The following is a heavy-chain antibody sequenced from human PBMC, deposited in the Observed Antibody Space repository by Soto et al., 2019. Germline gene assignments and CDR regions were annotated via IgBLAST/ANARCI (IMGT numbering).Heavy chain of an antibody. J-gene: IGHJ3*02. D-gene: IGHD3-10*01. CDR1: GYAFTSYG. CDR2: ISVYNGNT. CDR3: AGGPEGKGTGVTRYAFDN. Sequence: QVQLVQSGAEVKKPGASVKVSCKASGYAFTSYGISWVRQAPGQGLEWMGWISVYNGNTNYAQKLQGRVTMTTDTSTSKALKEQRSLRADDAAVYYCAGGPEGKGTGVTRYAFDNWGQGTMVTVSA. V-gene: IGHV1-18*04.